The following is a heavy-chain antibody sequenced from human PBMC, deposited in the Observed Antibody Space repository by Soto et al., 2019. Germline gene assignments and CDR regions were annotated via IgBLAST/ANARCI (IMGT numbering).Heavy chain of an antibody. CDR3: ARDADYYYSGMDV. CDR2: IYSGGST. CDR1: GFIFSSFG. J-gene: IGHJ6*02. Sequence: GESLKISCAASGFIFSSFGMHWVRQAPGKGLEWVSVIYSGGSTYYADSVKGRFTISRDNSKNTLYLQMNSLRAEDTAVYYCARDADYYYSGMDVWGQGTTVTVYS. V-gene: IGHV3-NL1*01.